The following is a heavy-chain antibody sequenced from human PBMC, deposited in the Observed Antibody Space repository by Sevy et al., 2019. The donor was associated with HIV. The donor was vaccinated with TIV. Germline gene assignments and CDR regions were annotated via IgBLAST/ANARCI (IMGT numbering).Heavy chain of an antibody. Sequence: ASVKVSCKASGYTFTSYDINWVRQATGQGLEWMGWMNPNSGNTGYAQKFQGRVTMTRNTSISTAYMELSSLRFEDTAVYYCARVSYYDFWSGYYKGVSYGMDVWGQGTTVTVSS. V-gene: IGHV1-8*01. CDR2: MNPNSGNT. CDR1: GYTFTSYD. D-gene: IGHD3-3*01. CDR3: ARVSYYDFWSGYYKGVSYGMDV. J-gene: IGHJ6*02.